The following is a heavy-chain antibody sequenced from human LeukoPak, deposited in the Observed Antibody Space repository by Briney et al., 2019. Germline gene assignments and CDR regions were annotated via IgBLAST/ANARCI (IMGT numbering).Heavy chain of an antibody. CDR2: INPNSGGT. CDR3: ARDNSRITIFGVVIIRRLMDV. J-gene: IGHJ6*03. CDR1: GYTFTSYD. D-gene: IGHD3-3*01. V-gene: IGHV1-2*06. Sequence: RASVKVSCKASGYTFTSYDINWVRQAPGQGLEWMGRINPNSGGTNYAQKFQGRVTMTRDTSISTAYMELSRLRSDDTAVYYCARDNSRITIFGVVIIRRLMDVWGKGTTVTVSS.